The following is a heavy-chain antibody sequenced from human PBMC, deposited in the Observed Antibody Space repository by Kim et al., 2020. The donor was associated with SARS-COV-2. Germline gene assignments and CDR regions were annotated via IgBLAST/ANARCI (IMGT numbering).Heavy chain of an antibody. Sequence: GGSLRLSCAASGFTFSSYAMSWVRQAPGKGLEWVSAISGSGGSTYYADSVKGRFTISRDNSKNTLYLQMNSLRAEDTAVYYCAKVHYDFWSGYYNGAFDIWGQGTMVTVSS. V-gene: IGHV3-23*01. J-gene: IGHJ3*02. D-gene: IGHD3-3*01. CDR3: AKVHYDFWSGYYNGAFDI. CDR2: ISGSGGST. CDR1: GFTFSSYA.